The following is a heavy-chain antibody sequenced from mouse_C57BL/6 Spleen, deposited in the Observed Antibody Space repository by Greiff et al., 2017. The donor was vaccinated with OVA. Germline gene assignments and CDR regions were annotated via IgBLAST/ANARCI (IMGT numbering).Heavy chain of an antibody. CDR1: GFNIKDYY. D-gene: IGHD2-4*01. Sequence: EVQLQQSGAELVRPGASVKLSCTASGFNIKDYYMHWVKQRPEQGLEWIGRIDPEDGDTEYAPKFQGKATMTADTSSNTAYLQLSSLTSEDTAVYYCTNSYYDYDGAWFAYWGQGTLVTVSA. CDR2: IDPEDGDT. V-gene: IGHV14-1*01. J-gene: IGHJ3*01. CDR3: TNSYYDYDGAWFAY.